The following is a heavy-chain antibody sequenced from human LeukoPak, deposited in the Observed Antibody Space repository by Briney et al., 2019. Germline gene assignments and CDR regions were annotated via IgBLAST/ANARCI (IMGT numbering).Heavy chain of an antibody. D-gene: IGHD2-2*01. CDR1: GGSVSSYY. J-gene: IGHJ5*02. CDR3: AGGSSYPNWFDP. Sequence: SETLSLTCTVSGGSVSSYYWSWIRQPPGKGLEWIGYIYYSGSTNYNPSLKSRVTISVDTSKNQFSLKLSSVTAADTAVYYCAGGSSYPNWFDPWGQGTLVTVSS. CDR2: IYYSGST. V-gene: IGHV4-59*02.